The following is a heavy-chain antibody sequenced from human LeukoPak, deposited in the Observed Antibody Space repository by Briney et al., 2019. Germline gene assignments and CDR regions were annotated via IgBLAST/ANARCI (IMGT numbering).Heavy chain of an antibody. CDR1: GFTFSSYA. CDR3: ATQPCSGGSCYLGN. V-gene: IGHV3-33*08. J-gene: IGHJ4*02. D-gene: IGHD2-15*01. Sequence: PGGSLRLSCAASGFTFSSYAMSWVRQAPGKGLEWVAVIWYDGSNKYYADSVKGRFTISRDNSKNTLYLQMNSLRAEDTAVYYCATQPCSGGSCYLGNWGQGTLVTVSS. CDR2: IWYDGSNK.